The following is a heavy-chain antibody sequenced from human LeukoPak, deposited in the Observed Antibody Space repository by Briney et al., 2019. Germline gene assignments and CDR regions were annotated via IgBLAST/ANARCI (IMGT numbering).Heavy chain of an antibody. D-gene: IGHD2-2*01. V-gene: IGHV1-18*01. Sequence: RASVKVSCKASGYTFTSYGISWVRQAPGQGLEWMGWISAYNGNTNYAQKLQGRVTMTTDTSTSTAHMELRSLRSDDTAVYYCARGGDQLLLDCPIDYGGQGTLVTVSS. CDR3: ARGGDQLLLDCPIDY. CDR2: ISAYNGNT. CDR1: GYTFTSYG. J-gene: IGHJ4*02.